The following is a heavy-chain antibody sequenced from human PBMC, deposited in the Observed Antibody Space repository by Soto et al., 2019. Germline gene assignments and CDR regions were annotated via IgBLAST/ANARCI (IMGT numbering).Heavy chain of an antibody. D-gene: IGHD2-2*01. Sequence: PGGSLRLACAASGFTFSSYGMHWVRQAPGKGLEWVAVISYDGSNKYYADSVKGRFTISRDNSKNTLYLQMNSLRAEDTAVYYCAKDGGSTSCLDYWGQGTLVTVS. V-gene: IGHV3-30*18. CDR3: AKDGGSTSCLDY. J-gene: IGHJ4*02. CDR2: ISYDGSNK. CDR1: GFTFSSYG.